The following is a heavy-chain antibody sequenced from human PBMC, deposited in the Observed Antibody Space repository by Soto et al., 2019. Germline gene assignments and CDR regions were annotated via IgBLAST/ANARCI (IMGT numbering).Heavy chain of an antibody. Sequence: PKKVLEWGCFIRSKAYGGTIEYAASVKGRFTISRDDSKSIAYLQMNSMKTEDTAVYYCTRTLRLISGYDYLKDYWRQGTLVTGSS. CDR2: IRSKAYGGTI. J-gene: IGHJ4*02. V-gene: IGHV3-49*02. CDR3: TRTLRLISGYDYLKDY. D-gene: IGHD5-12*01.